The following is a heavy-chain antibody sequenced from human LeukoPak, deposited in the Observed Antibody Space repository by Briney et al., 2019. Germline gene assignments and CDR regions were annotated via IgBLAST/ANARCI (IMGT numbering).Heavy chain of an antibody. CDR1: GFTFSSYK. CDR2: ISSRSSTM. CDR3: ASLNTALPDY. V-gene: IGHV3-48*03. Sequence: TGGSLRLSCAASGFTFSSYKMNWVRQAPEKGLEWVSSISSRSSTMYYADSVKGRFTISRDNAKNSLYLQMNSLRAEDTAVYYCASLNTALPDYWGQGTLVSASS. J-gene: IGHJ4*02. D-gene: IGHD2-2*01.